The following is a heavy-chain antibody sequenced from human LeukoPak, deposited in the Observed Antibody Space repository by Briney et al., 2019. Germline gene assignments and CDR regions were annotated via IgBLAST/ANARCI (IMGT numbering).Heavy chain of an antibody. CDR3: ARLPAYCSSTSCYYDY. J-gene: IGHJ4*02. CDR2: IKQDGSEK. CDR1: GFTFSGYW. D-gene: IGHD2-2*01. Sequence: GGSLRLSFAASGFTFSGYWMSWVRQAPGKGLEWVANIKQDGSEKYYVDSVKGRFTISRDNAKNSLFLQMNSLRAEDTAVYYCARLPAYCSSTSCYYDYWGQGTLVTVSS. V-gene: IGHV3-7*01.